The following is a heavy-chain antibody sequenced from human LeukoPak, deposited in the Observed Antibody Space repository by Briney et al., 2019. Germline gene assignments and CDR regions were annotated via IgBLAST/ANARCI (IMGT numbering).Heavy chain of an antibody. CDR3: ATAHPAMFTGLDY. V-gene: IGHV1-2*06. D-gene: IGHD5-18*01. CDR2: IMPNSGGT. Sequence: ASVKVSCKAFAHTFTDYQMHWVRQDPGPGLEWMGRIMPNSGGTKNAQNCQRRVTMTRDTSINTAYMELTSLRSDDTAVYYCATAHPAMFTGLDYWGQGTLVTVSS. J-gene: IGHJ4*02. CDR1: AHTFTDYQ.